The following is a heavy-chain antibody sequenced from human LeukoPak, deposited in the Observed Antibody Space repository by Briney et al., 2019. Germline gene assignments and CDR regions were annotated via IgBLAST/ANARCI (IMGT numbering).Heavy chain of an antibody. D-gene: IGHD6-6*01. J-gene: IGHJ4*02. CDR1: GFTFSSYW. CDR3: ARGAWRIAAFFDY. V-gene: IGHV3-48*04. Sequence: GGSLRLSCVGSGFTFSSYWMHWVRQGPGKGPEWVSYISDSTSTSTIYYTDSVKGRFTISRDNAKNSLFLQMNSLRAEDTAMYYCARGAWRIAAFFDYWARDPWSPSPQ. CDR2: ISDSTSTSTI.